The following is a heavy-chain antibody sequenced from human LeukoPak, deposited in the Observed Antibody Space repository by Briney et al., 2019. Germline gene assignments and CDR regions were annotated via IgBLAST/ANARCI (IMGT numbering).Heavy chain of an antibody. D-gene: IGHD4-17*01. V-gene: IGHV1-69*13. CDR3: ARVPLATVNLYYFDY. CDR1: GGTFSSYA. J-gene: IGHJ4*02. Sequence: SVKVSCKASGGTFSSYAISWVRQAPGQGLEWMGGIIPISGTANYAQKFQGRVTITADESTSTAYMELSSLRSEDTAVYYCARVPLATVNLYYFDYWGQGTLVTVSS. CDR2: IIPISGTA.